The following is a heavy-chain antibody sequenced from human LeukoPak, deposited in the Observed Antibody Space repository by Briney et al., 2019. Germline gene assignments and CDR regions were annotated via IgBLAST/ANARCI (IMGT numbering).Heavy chain of an antibody. J-gene: IGHJ4*02. CDR1: GGTFSSYA. D-gene: IGHD2-2*01. CDR3: ARWGGSQLDTDFDF. V-gene: IGHV1-69*05. Sequence: SVKVSCKASGGTFSSYAISWVRQAPGQGLEWMGGIIPIFGTANYAQKFQGRVTITTDESTSTAYMELSSLRSEDTAVYYCARWGGSQLDTDFDFWGQETLVTVSS. CDR2: IIPIFGTA.